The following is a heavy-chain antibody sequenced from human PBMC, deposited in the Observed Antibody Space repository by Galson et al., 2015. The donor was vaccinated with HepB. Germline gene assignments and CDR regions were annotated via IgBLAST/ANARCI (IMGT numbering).Heavy chain of an antibody. V-gene: IGHV1-18*01. CDR3: AGDYMVTTRNCLYT. D-gene: IGHD5-12*01. J-gene: IGHJ5*01. Sequence: QSGAEVKKPGASVKVSCKASGYTFSNYGISWVRQAPGQGLEWMGWINVYNGNTNYARKFQGRVTLTTDTSTSTAYLELRSLRSDDTAVHYCAGDYMVTTRNCLYTWGHGPLLIVS. CDR1: GYTFSNYG. CDR2: INVYNGNT.